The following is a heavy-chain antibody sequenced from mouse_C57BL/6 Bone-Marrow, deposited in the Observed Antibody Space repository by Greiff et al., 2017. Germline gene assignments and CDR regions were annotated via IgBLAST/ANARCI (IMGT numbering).Heavy chain of an antibody. V-gene: IGHV1-81*01. Sequence: QVQLQQSGAELARPGASVKLSCKASGYTFTSYGISWVKQRTGQGLEWIGEIYPRSGNTYYNEKFKGKATLTADKSSSTAYMELRSLTSEDSAVXFCPFIYDGYYGLAYWGQGTLVTVSA. J-gene: IGHJ3*01. CDR1: GYTFTSYG. CDR3: PFIYDGYYGLAY. D-gene: IGHD2-3*01. CDR2: IYPRSGNT.